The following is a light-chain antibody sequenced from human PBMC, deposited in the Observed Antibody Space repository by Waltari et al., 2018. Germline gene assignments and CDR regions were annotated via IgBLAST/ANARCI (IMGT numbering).Light chain of an antibody. V-gene: IGKV1-12*01. CDR3: QQGHSFPPT. Sequence: DIQMTQSPSSVSASVGDRVPITCRASQHISGWLAWYQQRPGEGPKPLLYEASSLQSGVPSRFSGSGSGTDFTRTISSLQPEESAVYYCQQGHSFPPTFGGGTKVDIK. CDR2: EAS. CDR1: QHISGW. J-gene: IGKJ4*01.